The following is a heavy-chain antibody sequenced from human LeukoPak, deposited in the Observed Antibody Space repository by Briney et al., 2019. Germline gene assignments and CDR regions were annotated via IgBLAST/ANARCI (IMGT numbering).Heavy chain of an antibody. CDR1: GYTFTSYG. J-gene: IGHJ4*02. CDR2: ISAHNGNT. Sequence: ASVKVSCKASGYTFTSYGISWVRQAPGQGLEWMGWISAHNGNTNYAQKLQGRVTMTTDTSTSTAYMELRSLRSDDTAVYYCARSPATYYYDSSGYSPLGYWGQGTLVTVSS. D-gene: IGHD3-22*01. V-gene: IGHV1-18*01. CDR3: ARSPATYYYDSSGYSPLGY.